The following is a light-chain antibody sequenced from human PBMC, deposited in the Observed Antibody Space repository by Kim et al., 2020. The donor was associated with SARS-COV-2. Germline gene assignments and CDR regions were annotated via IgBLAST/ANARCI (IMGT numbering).Light chain of an antibody. J-gene: IGLJ3*02. CDR2: DVS. CDR1: SSDVGGYDY. Sequence: GQSVTISCTGTSSDVGGYDYVSWYQQHRGKAPKLMINDVSKRPSGVPDRFSGSKSGNTASLTISGLQAEDEADYYCCSYAGSYTWVFGGGTQLTVL. CDR3: CSYAGSYTWV. V-gene: IGLV2-11*01.